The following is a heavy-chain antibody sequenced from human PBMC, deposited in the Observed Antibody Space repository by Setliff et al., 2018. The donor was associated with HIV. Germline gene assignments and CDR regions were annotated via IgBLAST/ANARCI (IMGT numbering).Heavy chain of an antibody. Sequence: LRLSCAASGFTFSSYNMNWVRQAPGKGLEWVSSISSTSTYTYYADSLKGRFTTSRDNAKNSLYLQMNSLRAEDTAVYYCARILSSRGIIEAYYYAMDVWGQGTTVTVSS. CDR2: ISSTSTYT. V-gene: IGHV3-21*06. D-gene: IGHD3-10*01. J-gene: IGHJ6*02. CDR3: ARILSSRGIIEAYYYAMDV. CDR1: GFTFSSYN.